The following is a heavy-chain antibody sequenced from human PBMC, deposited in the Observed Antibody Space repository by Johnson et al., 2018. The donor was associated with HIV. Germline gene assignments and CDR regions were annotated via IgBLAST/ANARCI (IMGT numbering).Heavy chain of an antibody. CDR2: IRFDGTNK. J-gene: IGHJ3*02. CDR1: GFTFSTYG. V-gene: IGHV3-30*02. CDR3: ATKGITVTTARAFDI. D-gene: IGHD4-11*01. Sequence: QVQLVESGGGVVQPGGSLRLSCAASGFTFSTYGMHWVRQAPGKGLEWVAFIRFDGTNKYSADSVKGRFPISRDNSKNTLYLQMNSLRAEDTAVYYCATKGITVTTARAFDIWGRGTMVTVSS.